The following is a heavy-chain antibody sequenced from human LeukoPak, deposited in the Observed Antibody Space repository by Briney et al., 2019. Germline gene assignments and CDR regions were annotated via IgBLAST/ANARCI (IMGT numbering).Heavy chain of an antibody. CDR2: IKQDGSEK. V-gene: IGHV3-7*01. J-gene: IGHJ3*02. Sequence: PGGSLRLSCAASGFIFSNYAIHWVRQAPGKGLEWVANIKQDGSEKYYVDSVKGRFTISRDNAKNSLYLQMNSLRAEDTAVYYCARVYHSLWFGLEAFDIWGQGTMVTVSS. CDR3: ARVYHSLWFGLEAFDI. D-gene: IGHD3-10*01. CDR1: GFIFSNYA.